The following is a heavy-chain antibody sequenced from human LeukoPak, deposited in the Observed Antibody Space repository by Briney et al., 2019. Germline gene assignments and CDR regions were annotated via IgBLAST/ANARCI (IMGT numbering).Heavy chain of an antibody. CDR3: ARGHSSSSFDF. J-gene: IGHJ4*02. CDR1: GGSISSGGYS. D-gene: IGHD6-6*01. CDR2: IYYSGST. V-gene: IGHV4-31*03. Sequence: PSETLSLTCTVSGGSISSGGYSWSWIRQHPGKGLEWIGYIYYSGSTYYNPSLKSRVTISVDTSKNQFSLKLTSVTAADTAVYYCARGHSSSSFDFWGQGTLVTVSS.